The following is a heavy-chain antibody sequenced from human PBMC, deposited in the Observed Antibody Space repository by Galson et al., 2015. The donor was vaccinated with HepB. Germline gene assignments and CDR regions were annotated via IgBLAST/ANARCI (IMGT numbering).Heavy chain of an antibody. Sequence: SLRLSCAASGFTFSSYGMHWVRQAPGKGLELVAVMWYDGSNKYYADSVKGRFTISRDNSKNTLYLQMNSLRAEDTAVYYCARDRGYGGPLDYWGQGTLVTVSS. D-gene: IGHD4-23*01. CDR2: MWYDGSNK. V-gene: IGHV3-33*08. CDR3: ARDRGYGGPLDY. CDR1: GFTFSSYG. J-gene: IGHJ4*02.